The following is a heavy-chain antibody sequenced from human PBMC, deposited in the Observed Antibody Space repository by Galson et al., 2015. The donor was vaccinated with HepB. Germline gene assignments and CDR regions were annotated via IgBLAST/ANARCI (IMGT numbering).Heavy chain of an antibody. V-gene: IGHV3-74*01. CDR3: AREAAVAGLRA. CDR1: GFTFSDYW. D-gene: IGHD6-19*01. J-gene: IGHJ5*02. Sequence: SLRLSCAASGFTFSDYWMHWVRQAPGQGLVWASRINSDGSSTNYAYSVKGRFTISRDNAKNTLYLQMNSLRAEDTAVYYCAREAAVAGLRAWGQGTLVNASS. CDR2: INSDGSST.